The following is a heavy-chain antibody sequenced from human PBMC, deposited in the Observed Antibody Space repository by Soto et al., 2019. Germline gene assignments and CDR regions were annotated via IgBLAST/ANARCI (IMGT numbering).Heavy chain of an antibody. Sequence: PSETLSLTCTVSGGSMNNNYWSWIRQPPGKGLEWIGYIYYSGSTNYNPSLKSRVTISVDTSKNQFSLKLSSVTAADTAVYYCARENVEMATISAFDIWGQGTMVTVSS. J-gene: IGHJ3*02. V-gene: IGHV4-59*01. CDR2: IYYSGST. CDR3: ARENVEMATISAFDI. D-gene: IGHD5-12*01. CDR1: GGSMNNNY.